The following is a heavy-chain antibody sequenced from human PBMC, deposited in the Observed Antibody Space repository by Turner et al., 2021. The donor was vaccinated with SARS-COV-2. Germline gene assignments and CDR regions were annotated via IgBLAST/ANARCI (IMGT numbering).Heavy chain of an antibody. CDR2: IWYDGSNK. CDR3: AKAGFGYSSGWGYFDY. CDR1: GFTFSRYG. D-gene: IGHD6-19*01. J-gene: IGHJ4*02. V-gene: IGHV3-33*06. Sequence: QVQLVKSGGGVVQPGRSLRLSCAASGFTFSRYGMHWVRQAPGKGREWVAVIWYDGSNKYYADSVKGRFTISRDNSKNTLYLQMNSLRAEDTAVDYCAKAGFGYSSGWGYFDYWGQGTLVTVSS.